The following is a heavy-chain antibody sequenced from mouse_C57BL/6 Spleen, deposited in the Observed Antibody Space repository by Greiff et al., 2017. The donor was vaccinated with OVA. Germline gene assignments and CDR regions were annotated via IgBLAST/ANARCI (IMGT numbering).Heavy chain of an antibody. J-gene: IGHJ4*01. CDR1: GFTFSSYA. Sequence: EVQVVESGGGLVKPGGSLKLSCAASGFTFSSYAMSWVRQTPEKRLEWVATISDGGSYTYYPDNVKGRFTISRDNAKNNLYLQMSHLKSEDTAMYYCARSRLLRNAMDYWGQGTSVTVSS. CDR3: ARSRLLRNAMDY. D-gene: IGHD1-1*01. CDR2: ISDGGSYT. V-gene: IGHV5-4*01.